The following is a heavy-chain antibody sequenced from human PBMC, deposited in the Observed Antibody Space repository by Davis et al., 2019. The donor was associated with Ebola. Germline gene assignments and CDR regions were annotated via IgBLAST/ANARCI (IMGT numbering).Heavy chain of an antibody. CDR3: ARGAYSSSWYHFDY. J-gene: IGHJ4*02. D-gene: IGHD6-13*01. CDR1: GFTFSNYA. CDR2: ISGSGATT. Sequence: GGSLRLSCAASGFTFSNYAMSWVRQAPGKGLEWVSGISGSGATTYYADSVKGRFTISRDNSKNTLYLQMNSLRAEDTAVYYCARGAYSSSWYHFDYWGQGTLVTVSS. V-gene: IGHV3-23*01.